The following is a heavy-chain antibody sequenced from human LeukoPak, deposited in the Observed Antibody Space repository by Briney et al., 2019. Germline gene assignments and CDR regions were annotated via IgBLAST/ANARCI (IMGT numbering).Heavy chain of an antibody. D-gene: IGHD6-13*01. Sequence: GGSLRLSCAASGFTFSSYWMHWARQAPGKGLVWVSRINSDGSSTSYADSVKGRFTISRDNAKNTLYLQMNSLRAEDTAVYYCARDLMGIAYRGAFYYWGQGTLVTVSS. J-gene: IGHJ4*02. V-gene: IGHV3-74*01. CDR2: INSDGSST. CDR3: ARDLMGIAYRGAFYY. CDR1: GFTFSSYW.